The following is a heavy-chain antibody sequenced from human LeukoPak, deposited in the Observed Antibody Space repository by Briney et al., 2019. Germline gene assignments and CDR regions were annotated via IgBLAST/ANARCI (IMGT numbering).Heavy chain of an antibody. CDR2: ISSSSSYI. CDR3: ARDRIVQAFDI. V-gene: IGHV3-21*01. Sequence: GGSLRLSCAASGFTFSSYSMNWVRQAPGKGLEWVSSISSSSSYIYYADSVKGRFTISRDNAKNSLYLQMNSLRAEDTAVYYCARDRIVQAFDIWGQGTIVTVSS. D-gene: IGHD2/OR15-2a*01. CDR1: GFTFSSYS. J-gene: IGHJ3*02.